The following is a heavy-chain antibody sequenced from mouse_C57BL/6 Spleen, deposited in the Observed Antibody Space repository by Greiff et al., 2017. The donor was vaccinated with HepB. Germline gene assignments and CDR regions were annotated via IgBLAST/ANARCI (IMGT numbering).Heavy chain of an antibody. Sequence: EVKLMESGGGLVQPGGSLSLSCAASGFTFTDYYMSWVRQPPGKALEWLGFIRNKAIGYTTEYSASVKGRFTISRDNSQSILYLQMIALSAEDSATYYCASHYYGSSSWFAYWGQGTLVTVSA. CDR2: IRNKAIGYTT. J-gene: IGHJ3*01. V-gene: IGHV7-3*01. CDR3: ASHYYGSSSWFAY. CDR1: GFTFTDYY. D-gene: IGHD1-1*01.